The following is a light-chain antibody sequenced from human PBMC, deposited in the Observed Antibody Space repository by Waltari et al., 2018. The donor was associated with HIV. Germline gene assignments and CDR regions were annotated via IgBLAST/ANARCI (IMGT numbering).Light chain of an antibody. CDR1: NPNIWNNF. V-gene: IGLV1-51*01. J-gene: IGLJ2*01. CDR3: GTWDSSLNAVL. CDR2: DNN. Sequence: QSVLTQPPSVSAAPGPKVTISCSGRNPNIWNNFLSWFQQLPGIAPKLLIYDNNKRPSGIPDRFSASKSGTSATLGITGLQTGDEADYYCGTWDSSLNAVLFGGGTKLTVL.